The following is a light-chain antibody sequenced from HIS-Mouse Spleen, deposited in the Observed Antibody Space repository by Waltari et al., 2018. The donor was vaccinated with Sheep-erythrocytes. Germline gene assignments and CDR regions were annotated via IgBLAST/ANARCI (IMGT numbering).Light chain of an antibody. V-gene: IGLV2-23*01. CDR3: QVWDSSSDHVV. J-gene: IGLJ2*01. CDR1: SRDVGSYNL. Sequence: SALTPPAPVSGSPGQSITISCPGTSRDVGSYNLVSWYQTHPGKAPKPMIYEGSKRPSGLSNRFSGSKSGNTASLTISGLQAEAEADYYCQVWDSSSDHVVFGGGTKLTVL. CDR2: EGS.